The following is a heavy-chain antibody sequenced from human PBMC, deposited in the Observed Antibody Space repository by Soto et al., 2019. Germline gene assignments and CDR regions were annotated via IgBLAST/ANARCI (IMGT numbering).Heavy chain of an antibody. CDR3: ARYSGYEGLRFDS. J-gene: IGHJ5*01. V-gene: IGHV4-30-4*01. Sequence: QVQLQESGPGLVKPSQTLSLTCTVSGGSISSGDYYWSWIRQPPGKGLEWIGYIYYSGSTYYNPSLKRRVTMSVDTSKNQFSLKLSSVTAADTAVYYCARYSGYEGLRFDSWGQGTLVTVSS. CDR1: GGSISSGDYY. D-gene: IGHD5-12*01. CDR2: IYYSGST.